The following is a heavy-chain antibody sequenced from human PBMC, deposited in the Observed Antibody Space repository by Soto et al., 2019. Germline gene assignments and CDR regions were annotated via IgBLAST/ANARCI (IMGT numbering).Heavy chain of an antibody. V-gene: IGHV4-39*01. D-gene: IGHD2-2*01. CDR3: AKHKVEYANSGLDR. CDR2: VFSTGST. CDR1: GASINTSPYY. Sequence: QLQLQESGPGLVKPSETLSLTCSVSGASINTSPYYWGWIRQPPGGGLEWIGSVFSTGSTYYNPSLKGRVTVSADASGNEVSLKVYSVTAADTAVYYCAKHKVEYANSGLDRWGQGTLVAVSS. J-gene: IGHJ5*02.